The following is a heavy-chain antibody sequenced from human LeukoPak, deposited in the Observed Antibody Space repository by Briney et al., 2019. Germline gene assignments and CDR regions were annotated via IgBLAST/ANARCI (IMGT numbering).Heavy chain of an antibody. J-gene: IGHJ4*02. D-gene: IGHD3-22*01. V-gene: IGHV3-53*01. CDR1: GFTVSGNS. CDR2: IYSGGNT. CDR3: ARRAGDYSHPYDY. Sequence: PGGSLRLSCTVSGFTVSGNSMSWVRQAPGKGLEWVSFIYSGGNTHYSDSVKGRFTISRDNSKNTLYLQMNSLRAEDTAVYYCARRAGDYSHPYDYWGQGTLVTVS.